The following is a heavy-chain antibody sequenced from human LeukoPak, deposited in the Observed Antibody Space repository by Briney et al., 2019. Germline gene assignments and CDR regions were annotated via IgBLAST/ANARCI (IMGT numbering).Heavy chain of an antibody. CDR1: GFTFSNYA. J-gene: IGHJ4*02. CDR3: AKDRRTEGDYNWFDY. Sequence: PGGSLRLSCAASGFTFSNYAMSWVRQAPGKGLEWVSTISGSGDSTYYADSVKGRSTISRDNSKNTLYLQMNSLRAEDTAVYSCAKDRRTEGDYNWFDYWGQGTLVTVSS. V-gene: IGHV3-23*01. D-gene: IGHD4-17*01. CDR2: ISGSGDST.